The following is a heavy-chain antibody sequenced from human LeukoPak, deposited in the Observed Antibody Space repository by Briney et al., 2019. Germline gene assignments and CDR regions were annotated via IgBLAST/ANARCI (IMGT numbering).Heavy chain of an antibody. Sequence: GGSLRLSCAASGFTFSSYSMNWVRQAPGKGLEWVSSISSSSSYIYYADSVKGRFTISRDYAKNLLYLQMNSLRIEDTAVYYCARDHGIPGSGSYRFDYWGHGTLVTVSS. J-gene: IGHJ4*01. V-gene: IGHV3-21*06. CDR2: ISSSSSYI. D-gene: IGHD3-10*01. CDR1: GFTFSSYS. CDR3: ARDHGIPGSGSYRFDY.